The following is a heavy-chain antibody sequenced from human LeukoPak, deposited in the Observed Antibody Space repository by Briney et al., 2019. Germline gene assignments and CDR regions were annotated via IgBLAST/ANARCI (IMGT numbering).Heavy chain of an antibody. V-gene: IGHV4-39*07. Sequence: SETLSLTCSVSGGSISSSTYYWDWIRQPPGKGLEWIGRISYSGSTYYDPSLKSRVTISVDRSKNHFSLKLSSVTAADTAVYYCSSVSARYDYWGQGTLVTVSS. D-gene: IGHD6-25*01. J-gene: IGHJ4*02. CDR3: SSVSARYDY. CDR1: GGSISSSTYY. CDR2: ISYSGST.